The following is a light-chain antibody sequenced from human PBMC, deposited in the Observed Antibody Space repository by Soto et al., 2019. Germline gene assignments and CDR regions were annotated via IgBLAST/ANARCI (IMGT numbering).Light chain of an antibody. CDR3: CSYADSNNV. CDR2: EVS. J-gene: IGLJ1*01. V-gene: IGLV2-8*01. CDR1: SSDVGGNNY. Sequence: QSVLTQPPSASGSPGQSVTISCTGTSSDVGGNNYVSWYQQYPGKAPKLMIYEVSKRPSGVPDRFSGSKSGNTASLTVSGLQAEDEADYYCCSYADSNNVFGTGTKLTVL.